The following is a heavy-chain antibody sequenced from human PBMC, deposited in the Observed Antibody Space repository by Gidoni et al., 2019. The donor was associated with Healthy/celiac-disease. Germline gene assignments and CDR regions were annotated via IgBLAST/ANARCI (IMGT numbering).Heavy chain of an antibody. CDR2: IYTSGST. V-gene: IGHV4-61*02. J-gene: IGHJ4*02. CDR3: ASSSYCTNGVCYEGDHFDY. CDR1: GGSISSGSYY. D-gene: IGHD2-8*01. Sequence: QVQLQESGPGLVKPSQTLSLTCTVSGGSISSGSYYWSWIRQPAGKGLEWIGRIYTSGSTNYNPSLKSRVTISVDTSKNQFSLKLSSVTAADTAVYYCASSSYCTNGVCYEGDHFDYWGQGTLVTVSS.